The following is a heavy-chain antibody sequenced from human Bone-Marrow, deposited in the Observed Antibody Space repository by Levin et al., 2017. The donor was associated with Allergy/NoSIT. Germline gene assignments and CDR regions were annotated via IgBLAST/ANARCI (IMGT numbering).Heavy chain of an antibody. Sequence: SVKVSCKASGYTFSDYGITWVRQAPGQGLEWMGWIGAYNGNTNYAQKVQGRVTMTTDTLTNTAYMELRSLRSDDTAVYYCARAGAALTAYFDYWGQGTLVTVSS. CDR3: ARAGAALTAYFDY. CDR1: GYTFSDYG. V-gene: IGHV1-18*01. CDR2: IGAYNGNT. J-gene: IGHJ4*02. D-gene: IGHD1-14*01.